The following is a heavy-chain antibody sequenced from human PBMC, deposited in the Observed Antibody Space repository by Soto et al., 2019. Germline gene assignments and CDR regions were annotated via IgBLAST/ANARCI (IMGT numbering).Heavy chain of an antibody. CDR3: ASGTHSGYHFDY. V-gene: IGHV4-61*08. D-gene: IGHD5-12*01. Sequence: TSETLSLTCTVSGGSISSGGYYWSWIRQPPGKGLEWIGYIYYSGSTNYNPSLKSRVTISVDTSKNQFSPKLSSVTAADTAVYYCASGTHSGYHFDYWGQGTLVTVSS. CDR1: GGSISSGGYY. CDR2: IYYSGST. J-gene: IGHJ4*02.